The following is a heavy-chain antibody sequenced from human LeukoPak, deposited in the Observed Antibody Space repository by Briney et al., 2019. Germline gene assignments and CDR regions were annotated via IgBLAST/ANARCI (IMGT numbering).Heavy chain of an antibody. Sequence: GGSLRLSCAASGFTFSSYAMHWVRQAPGKGLEWVAVISYDGSNKYHADSVKGRFTISRDNSKNTLYLQMNSLRAEDTAVYYCARPPGGYGSFFDCWGQGTLVTVSS. J-gene: IGHJ4*02. CDR2: ISYDGSNK. CDR1: GFTFSSYA. CDR3: ARPPGGYGSFFDC. D-gene: IGHD3-10*01. V-gene: IGHV3-30*04.